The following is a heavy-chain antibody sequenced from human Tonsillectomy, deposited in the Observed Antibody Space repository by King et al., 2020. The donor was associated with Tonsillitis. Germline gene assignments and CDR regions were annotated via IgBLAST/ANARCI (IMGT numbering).Heavy chain of an antibody. CDR2: IYYSGST. Sequence: QLQESGPGLVKPSETLSLTCTVSGGSISSYYWSWIRQPPGKGLEWIGYIYYSGSTNYNPSLKSRVTISVDTSKNQFSLKLSSVTAADTAVYYCARDKGSYYVDWYFDLWGRGTLVTVSS. D-gene: IGHD1-26*01. J-gene: IGHJ2*01. CDR3: ARDKGSYYVDWYFDL. CDR1: GGSISSYY. V-gene: IGHV4-59*01.